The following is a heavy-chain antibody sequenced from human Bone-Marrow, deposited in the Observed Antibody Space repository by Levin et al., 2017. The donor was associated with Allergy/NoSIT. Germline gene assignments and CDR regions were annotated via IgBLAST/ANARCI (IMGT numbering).Heavy chain of an antibody. CDR3: ATRHDYGDYVYFDS. CDR2: ITGSSDTT. Sequence: GESLKISCAASGFTFSNYAMTWVRQAPGKGLEWVSSITGSSDTTYYADSVKGRFTISRDNSRNTLYSQMNSLRGEDTALYYVATRHDYGDYVYFDSWGQGTLVAVSS. CDR1: GFTFSNYA. V-gene: IGHV3-23*01. J-gene: IGHJ4*02. D-gene: IGHD4-17*01.